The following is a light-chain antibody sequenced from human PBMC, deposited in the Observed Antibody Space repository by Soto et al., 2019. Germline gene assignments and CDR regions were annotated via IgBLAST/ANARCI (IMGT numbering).Light chain of an antibody. Sequence: EIVLTQSPDTLSLSPGEIATLSCRASQSVSSSYLAWYQQKPGQAPRLLMYRTSSRATGIPDRFSGSGSGTDFTLTITRLEPDDFAVYYCQQYGGSPFTFGGGTKVEIK. J-gene: IGKJ4*01. V-gene: IGKV3-20*01. CDR2: RTS. CDR1: QSVSSSY. CDR3: QQYGGSPFT.